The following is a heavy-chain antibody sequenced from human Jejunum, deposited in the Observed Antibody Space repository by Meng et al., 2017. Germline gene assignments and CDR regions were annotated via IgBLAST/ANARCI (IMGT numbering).Heavy chain of an antibody. D-gene: IGHD3-3*01. J-gene: IGHJ4*02. CDR2: MYYSGST. V-gene: IGHV4-39*01. CDR1: GHSISSSSRC. CDR3: ARSFWNYYYIDY. Sequence: QPQLQESGLGLVKPSETLPFTCTVSGHSISSSSRCWGWIRQPPGKGLEWIGSMYYSGSTYYNPSLKSRVTISVDASKNQFSLKLSSVTAADTDVYYCARSFWNYYYIDYWGQGALVTVSS.